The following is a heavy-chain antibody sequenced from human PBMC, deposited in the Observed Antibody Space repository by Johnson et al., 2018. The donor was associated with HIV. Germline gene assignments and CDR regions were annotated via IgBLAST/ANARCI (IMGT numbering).Heavy chain of an antibody. CDR2: INCSGGRT. Sequence: VHLVESGGVVVQPGGSLRLSCAASGFTFDDYGMSWVSQAPGKGLEWVSGINCSGGRTGYADAVPGRCSISRDNAKNSLYLQMNILRAEDTALYYCARDPRSWYDDDFDIWGQGTMVTVSS. D-gene: IGHD6-13*01. J-gene: IGHJ3*02. CDR1: GFTFDDYG. V-gene: IGHV3-20*04. CDR3: ARDPRSWYDDDFDI.